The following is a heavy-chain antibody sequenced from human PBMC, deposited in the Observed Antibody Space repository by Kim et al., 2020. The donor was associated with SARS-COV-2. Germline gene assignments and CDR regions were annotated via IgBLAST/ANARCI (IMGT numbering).Heavy chain of an antibody. V-gene: IGHV3-23*01. CDR2: ISGSGGST. J-gene: IGHJ4*02. CDR1: GFTFSSYA. CDR3: AKDLTPVGWELPGPH. Sequence: GGSLRLSCAASGFTFSSYAMSWVRQAPGKGLEWVSAISGSGGSTYYADSVKGRFTISRDNSKNTLYLQMNSLRAEDTAVYYCAKDLTPVGWELPGPHWGQGTLVTVSS. D-gene: IGHD1-26*01.